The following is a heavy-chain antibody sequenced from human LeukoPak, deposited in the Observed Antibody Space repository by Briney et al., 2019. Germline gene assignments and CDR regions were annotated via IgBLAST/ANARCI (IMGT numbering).Heavy chain of an antibody. CDR2: ISGSGGST. V-gene: IGHV3-23*01. CDR3: AKDGAVAGSGPYYFDY. J-gene: IGHJ4*02. CDR1: GFTFSSYA. D-gene: IGHD6-19*01. Sequence: GGSLRLSCAASGFTFSSYAMSWVRQAPGKGLGWVSAISGSGGSTYYADSVKGRFTISRDNSKNTLYLQMNSLRAEDTAVYYCAKDGAVAGSGPYYFDYWGQGTLVTVSS.